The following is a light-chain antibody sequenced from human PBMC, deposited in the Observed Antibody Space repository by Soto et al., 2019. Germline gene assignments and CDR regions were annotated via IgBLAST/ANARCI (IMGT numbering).Light chain of an antibody. V-gene: IGKV3-20*01. Sequence: EIVLTQSPGTLSLSAGERATLSCRASQSVSSNYLAWYQQKPGQPPRLLISGASSRATGIPDRFIGSGAGTHFPPTISSLEPEDFAVYYCQHYGRSPPSWTFGQGTKVEIK. CDR1: QSVSSNY. CDR2: GAS. J-gene: IGKJ1*01. CDR3: QHYGRSPPSWT.